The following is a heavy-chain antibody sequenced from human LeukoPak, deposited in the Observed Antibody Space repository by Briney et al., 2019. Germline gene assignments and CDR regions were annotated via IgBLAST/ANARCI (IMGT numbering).Heavy chain of an antibody. D-gene: IGHD2-21*02. J-gene: IGHJ4*02. CDR3: AKEGEYCGGDCYSFGHPDC. V-gene: IGHV3-23*01. CDR1: GFTFSSYA. Sequence: GGSLRLSCAASGFTFSSYAMSWVRQAPGKGLEWVSAITGRGGSTYYTDSVKGRFTISRDRSKNTLYLQMNSLRGEDTAVYYCAKEGEYCGGDCYSFGHPDCWGQGTLVIVS. CDR2: ITGRGGST.